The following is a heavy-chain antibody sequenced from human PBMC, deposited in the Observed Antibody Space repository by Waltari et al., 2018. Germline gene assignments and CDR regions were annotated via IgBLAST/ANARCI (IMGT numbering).Heavy chain of an antibody. J-gene: IGHJ4*02. CDR2: IKEDGSEK. CDR1: EFTFAYYW. V-gene: IGHV3-7*01. D-gene: IGHD3-3*01. Sequence: EVQLVESGGGLVQPGGSLRLSCAASEFTFAYYWVTWVRQAPGKGLEWVANIKEDGSEKDYVDSVKGRFTISRDNAKNSLYLQMSSLRVEDTAVYYCATQSWSNLEYWGQGTLVTVSS. CDR3: ATQSWSNLEY.